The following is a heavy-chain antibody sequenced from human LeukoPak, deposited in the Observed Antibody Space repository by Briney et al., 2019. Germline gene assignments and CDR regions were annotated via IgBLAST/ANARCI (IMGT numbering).Heavy chain of an antibody. CDR1: GGTFSSYA. CDR2: ILPIFGTA. CDR3: ARVRLSRYQLLWLDY. D-gene: IGHD2-2*01. V-gene: IGHV1-69*13. Sequence: GASVKVSCKASGGTFSSYAISWVRQAPGQGLEWMGGILPIFGTANYAQKFQGRVTITADESTNTAYMELSSLRSEDTAVYYCARVRLSRYQLLWLDYWGQGTLVTVSS. J-gene: IGHJ4*02.